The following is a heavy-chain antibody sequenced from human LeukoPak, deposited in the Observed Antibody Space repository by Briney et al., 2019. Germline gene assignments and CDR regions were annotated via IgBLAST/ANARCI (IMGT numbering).Heavy chain of an antibody. CDR1: GFTIRIYG. CDR2: ISHDGGAK. V-gene: IGHV3-30*18. Sequence: GTSLRLSCAVSGFTIRIYGMHCVRQAPGKGLEWVEMISHDGGAKYYGDSVKGRFTISRDDSKNTLYLQMNSLSTEDTALYYCAKDWGSSDWYNYFDPWGQGTLVTVSS. J-gene: IGHJ5*02. D-gene: IGHD6-19*01. CDR3: AKDWGSSDWYNYFDP.